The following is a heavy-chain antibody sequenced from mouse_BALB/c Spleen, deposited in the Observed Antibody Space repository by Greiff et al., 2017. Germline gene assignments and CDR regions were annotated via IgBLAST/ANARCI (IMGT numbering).Heavy chain of an antibody. J-gene: IGHJ3*01. D-gene: IGHD2-4*01. CDR3: ARREGDYDEFAY. CDR2: ISTYSGNT. Sequence: QVQLQQSGPELVRPGVSVKISCKGSGYTFTDYAMHWVKQSHAKSLEWIGVISTYSGNTNYNQKFKGKATMTVDKSSSTAYMELARLTSEDSAIYYCARREGDYDEFAYWGQGTLVTVSA. V-gene: IGHV1-67*01. CDR1: GYTFTDYA.